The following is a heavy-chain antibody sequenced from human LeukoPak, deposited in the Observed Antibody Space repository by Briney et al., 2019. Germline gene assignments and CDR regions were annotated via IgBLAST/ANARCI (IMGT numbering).Heavy chain of an antibody. CDR1: GYAFTSYD. V-gene: IGHV1-8*01. CDR2: MNPNSGNT. CDR3: ARGWLRYFDWLSY. J-gene: IGHJ4*02. Sequence: ASVKVSCKASGYAFTSYDINWVRQATGQGLEWMGWMNPNSGNTGYAQKFQGRVTMTRNTSISTAYMELSSLRSEDTAVYYCARGWLRYFDWLSYWGQGTLVTVSS. D-gene: IGHD3-9*01.